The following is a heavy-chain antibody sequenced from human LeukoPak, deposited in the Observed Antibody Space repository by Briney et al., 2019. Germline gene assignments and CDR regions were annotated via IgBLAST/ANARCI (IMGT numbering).Heavy chain of an antibody. Sequence: SETLSLTCTVSGGSLSSYYWSWIRQPPGKGLEWIGYIYYSGSTYYNPSLKSRVTISVDTSKNQFSLKLSSVTAADTAVYYCARADTVVINYFDYWGQGTLVTVSS. CDR2: IYYSGST. V-gene: IGHV4-59*12. D-gene: IGHD4-23*01. J-gene: IGHJ4*02. CDR1: GGSLSSYY. CDR3: ARADTVVINYFDY.